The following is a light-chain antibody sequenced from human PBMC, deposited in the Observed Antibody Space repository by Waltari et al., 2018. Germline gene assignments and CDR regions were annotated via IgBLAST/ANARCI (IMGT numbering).Light chain of an antibody. Sequence: EIVMTQSPANLSVSPGERATLSCRASQSVRSNLAWYQQKPGQAPRLLIYGASTRATGIPARFSGSGSGTEFTLTISSMQSEDFGVYYCQQYNNWPPITFGQGTRLEIK. V-gene: IGKV3-15*01. CDR3: QQYNNWPPIT. J-gene: IGKJ5*01. CDR1: QSVRSN. CDR2: GAS.